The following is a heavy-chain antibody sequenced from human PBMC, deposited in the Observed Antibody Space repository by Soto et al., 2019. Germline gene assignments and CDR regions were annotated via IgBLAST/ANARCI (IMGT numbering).Heavy chain of an antibody. J-gene: IGHJ6*02. Sequence: QVQLVESGGGLVKPGGSLRLSCAASGFIFSDYYMSWVRQAPGKGLEWVSYISGTDPYMKYADAVRGRFTISRDNAKNSVYLQMNSLRDDDTAVYYCAIGSSVRGMNVWGQGTTVTVSS. D-gene: IGHD6-13*01. V-gene: IGHV3-11*06. CDR1: GFIFSDYY. CDR2: ISGTDPYM. CDR3: AIGSSVRGMNV.